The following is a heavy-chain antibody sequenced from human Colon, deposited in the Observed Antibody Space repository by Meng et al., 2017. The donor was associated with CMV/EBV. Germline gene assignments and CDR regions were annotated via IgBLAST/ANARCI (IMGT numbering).Heavy chain of an antibody. J-gene: IGHJ6*02. V-gene: IGHV4-39*07. D-gene: IGHD6-6*01. Sequence: SETLSLTCTVSGGSISSSSDYWGWIRRPPGKGLEWIGTIYYSGTTYYNPSLKSRVTISVDTSKNLFSLKLSSVTAADTAVYYCARVGSSLGSYYYAVDVWGQGTTVTVSS. CDR3: ARVGSSLGSYYYAVDV. CDR2: IYYSGTT. CDR1: GGSISSSSDY.